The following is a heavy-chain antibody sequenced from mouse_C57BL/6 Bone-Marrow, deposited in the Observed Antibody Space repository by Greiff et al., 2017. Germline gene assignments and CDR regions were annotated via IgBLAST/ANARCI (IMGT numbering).Heavy chain of an antibody. Sequence: EVQGVESGGDLVKPGGSLKLSCAASGFTFSSYGMSWVRQTPDKRLEWVATISSGGSYTYYPDSVKGRFTISRDNAKNTLYLQMSSLQSEDTAMYYCARQPVVHYYALDYWGQGTSVTVSS. V-gene: IGHV5-6*01. J-gene: IGHJ4*01. CDR1: GFTFSSYG. CDR2: ISSGGSYT. CDR3: ARQPVVHYYALDY. D-gene: IGHD1-1*01.